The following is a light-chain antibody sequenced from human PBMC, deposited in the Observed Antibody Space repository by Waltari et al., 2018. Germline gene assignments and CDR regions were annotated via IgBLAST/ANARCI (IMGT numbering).Light chain of an antibody. CDR1: QWVTSSY. J-gene: IGKJ4*01. CDR3: QQYGSSLVT. CDR2: AAS. V-gene: IGKV3-20*01. Sequence: EIVLTQSPDPLSLSPGERATLSCRASQWVTSSYLAWYQQKPGQAPRLLIYAASARATGIPDRFSGSGSGTDFTLTISRLEPEDFAVYFCQQYGSSLVTFGGGTEVEIK.